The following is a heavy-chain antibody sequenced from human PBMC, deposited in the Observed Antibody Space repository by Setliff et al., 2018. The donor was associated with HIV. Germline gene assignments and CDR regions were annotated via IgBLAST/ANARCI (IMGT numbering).Heavy chain of an antibody. V-gene: IGHV1-69*05. Sequence: SVKVSCKASGGTFSSYAISWVRQAPGQGLEWMGGIIPIFGTANYAQKFQGRVTITTDESASTAYMELSSLRSEDTAVYYCARAPIVGGGAFDIWGQGTMVTVSS. CDR2: IIPIFGTA. J-gene: IGHJ3*02. D-gene: IGHD1-26*01. CDR1: GGTFSSYA. CDR3: ARAPIVGGGAFDI.